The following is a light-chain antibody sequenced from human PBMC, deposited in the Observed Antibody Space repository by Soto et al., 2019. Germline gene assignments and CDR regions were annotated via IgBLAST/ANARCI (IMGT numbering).Light chain of an antibody. CDR3: CAYAGSSTFVI. J-gene: IGLJ2*01. Sequence: QSALTQPASVSGSPGQSITISCTGTSSDVGSYNLVSWYQQHPGKVPKLMIYEVTKRPSGVSNRFSGSKSGNTASLTISGFQAEDEADYYCCAYAGSSTFVIFGGGTKLTVL. CDR2: EVT. V-gene: IGLV2-23*02. CDR1: SSDVGSYNL.